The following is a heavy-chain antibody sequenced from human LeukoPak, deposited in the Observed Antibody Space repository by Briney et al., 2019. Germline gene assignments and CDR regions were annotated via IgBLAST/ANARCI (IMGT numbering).Heavy chain of an antibody. J-gene: IGHJ4*02. CDR1: GFTFSSYS. V-gene: IGHV3-15*01. CDR2: IKSKTDGGTT. Sequence: TAGGSLRLSCAASGFTFSSYSMNWVRQAPGKGLEWIARIKSKTDGGTTDYAAPVKDRFTISRDDSKNTLYLQMNSLKTEDTAVYYCTTSGSYFDYWGQGTLVTVSS. CDR3: TTSGSYFDY. D-gene: IGHD1-26*01.